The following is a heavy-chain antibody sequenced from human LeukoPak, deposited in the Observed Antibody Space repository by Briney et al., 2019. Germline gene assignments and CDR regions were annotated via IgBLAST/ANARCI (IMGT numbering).Heavy chain of an antibody. V-gene: IGHV5-10-1*01. CDR3: ASGSGYSYGGFDY. Sequence: GASLKISCQGSGYNFTSYWISWVGQVPGKGLERMGRIDPSDSYTNYSPSFQGHVTISADKSISTAYLQWSSLKASDTAMYYCASGSGYSYGGFDYWGQGTLVTVSS. D-gene: IGHD5-18*01. J-gene: IGHJ4*02. CDR1: GYNFTSYW. CDR2: IDPSDSYT.